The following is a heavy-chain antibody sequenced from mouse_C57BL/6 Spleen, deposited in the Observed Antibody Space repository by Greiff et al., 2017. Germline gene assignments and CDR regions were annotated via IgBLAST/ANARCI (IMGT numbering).Heavy chain of an antibody. CDR1: GYTFTSYW. CDR2: IDPSDSET. V-gene: IGHV1-52*01. CDR3: AREGSTTPPTGTSGFDV. D-gene: IGHD1-1*01. J-gene: IGHJ1*03. Sequence: VQLQQPGAELVRPGSSVKLSCKASGYTFTSYWMHWVKQRPIQGLEWIGNIDPSDSETHYNQKFKDKATLTVDKSSSTAYMQLSSLTSEDSAVYYCAREGSTTPPTGTSGFDVWGTGTTVTVSS.